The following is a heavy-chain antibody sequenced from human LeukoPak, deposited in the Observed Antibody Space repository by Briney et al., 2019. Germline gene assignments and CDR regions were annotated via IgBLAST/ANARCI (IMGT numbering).Heavy chain of an antibody. V-gene: IGHV4-4*07. Sequence: SETLSLTCTVSGGSISSYYWSWIRQPAGKGLEWIGRIYTSGSTNYNPSLKSRVTMSVDTSKNQFSLKLSSVTAADTAVYYCARLGYSYGYDGAFDIWGQGTMVTVSS. D-gene: IGHD5-18*01. CDR3: ARLGYSYGYDGAFDI. CDR2: IYTSGST. J-gene: IGHJ3*02. CDR1: GGSISSYY.